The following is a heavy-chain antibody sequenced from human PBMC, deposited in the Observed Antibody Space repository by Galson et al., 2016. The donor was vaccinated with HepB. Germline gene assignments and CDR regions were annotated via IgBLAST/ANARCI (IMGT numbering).Heavy chain of an antibody. V-gene: IGHV4-34*01. CDR1: GGSFSGHY. CDR3: ARDPGTSPPEYYYALDV. D-gene: IGHD1-14*01. Sequence: SETLSLTCAVYGGSFSGHYWSWIRQTPGKGLEWIGAIDHMGTTNYNPSLKSRVTISKDTSKNQFSLKVTSVTAADTAVYYCARDPGTSPPEYYYALDVWGPGTTVTVSS. CDR2: IDHMGTT. J-gene: IGHJ6*02.